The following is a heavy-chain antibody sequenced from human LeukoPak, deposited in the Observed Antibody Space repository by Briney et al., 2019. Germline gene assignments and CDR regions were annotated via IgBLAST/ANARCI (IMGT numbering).Heavy chain of an antibody. J-gene: IGHJ4*02. D-gene: IGHD2/OR15-2a*01. CDR3: ATAFYINDVAGVDY. Sequence: GGSLRLSCAASGFTVSSNYMSWVRQAPGKGLKCVSVIYSGDGGTYYADSVKGRFTISRDNSKNTLYLQMTSLRAEDTAVYYCATAFYINDVAGVDYWGQGTQVTVSS. CDR1: GFTVSSNY. CDR2: IYSGDGGT. V-gene: IGHV3-53*01.